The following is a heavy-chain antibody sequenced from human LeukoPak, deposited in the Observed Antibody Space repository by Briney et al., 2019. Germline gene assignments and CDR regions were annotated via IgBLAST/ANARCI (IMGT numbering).Heavy chain of an antibody. J-gene: IGHJ4*02. V-gene: IGHV4-59*08. CDR1: SGSIGNYY. Sequence: SETLSLTCTVSSGSIGNYYWNWIRQPPGKGLEWIGYVYKSGSTNYNPSLKSRVTMSVDTSTNQFSLTLTSVTAADTALYYCARRAFGPRFQFLYEKKYFFDFWGRGSLVTVSS. CDR2: VYKSGST. D-gene: IGHD2-21*01. CDR3: ARRAFGPRFQFLYEKKYFFDF.